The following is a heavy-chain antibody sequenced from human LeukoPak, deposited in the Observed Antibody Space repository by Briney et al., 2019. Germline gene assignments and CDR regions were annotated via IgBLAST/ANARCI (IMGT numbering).Heavy chain of an antibody. J-gene: IGHJ4*02. CDR3: ARAPEFSSGWLLDY. Sequence: SETLSLTCTVSGGSIRSYYWSWIRQPAEKGLEWIGRIYISGGTNYNPSLKRRVTMSVDTSKNQFSLKLSSVTAADTAMYYCARAPEFSSGWLLDYWGQGTLVTVSS. D-gene: IGHD6-19*01. CDR2: IYISGGT. CDR1: GGSIRSYY. V-gene: IGHV4-4*07.